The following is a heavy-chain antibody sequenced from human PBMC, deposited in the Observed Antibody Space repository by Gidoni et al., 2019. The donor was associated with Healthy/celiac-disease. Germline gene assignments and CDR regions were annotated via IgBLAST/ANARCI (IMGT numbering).Heavy chain of an antibody. V-gene: IGHV4-39*01. CDR2: IYYSGST. CDR3: ARPQGGPGAGDYFDY. J-gene: IGHJ4*02. D-gene: IGHD1-26*01. Sequence: QLQLQESGPGLVKPSETLSLTCTVSGGSISSSSYYWGWIRQPPGKGLEWIGSIYYSGSTYYNPSLKSRVTISVDTSKNQFSLKLSSVTAADTAVYYCARPQGGPGAGDYFDYWGQGTLVTVSS. CDR1: GGSISSSSYY.